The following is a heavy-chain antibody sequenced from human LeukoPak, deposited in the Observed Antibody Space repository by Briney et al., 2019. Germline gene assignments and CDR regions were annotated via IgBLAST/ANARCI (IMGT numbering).Heavy chain of an antibody. CDR1: GFTFSSYA. CDR2: ISGGDGST. V-gene: IGHV3-23*01. J-gene: IGHJ4*02. Sequence: GGSLRLSCAASGFTFSSYAMSWVRQAPGKGLEWVSVISGGDGSTYYADSVKGRFTISRDNYKNTLYLQMNSLRAEDTAMYYCAKPKSAVPWDGFYYWGRGPLVPVS. CDR3: AKPKSAVPWDGFYY. D-gene: IGHD3-3*01.